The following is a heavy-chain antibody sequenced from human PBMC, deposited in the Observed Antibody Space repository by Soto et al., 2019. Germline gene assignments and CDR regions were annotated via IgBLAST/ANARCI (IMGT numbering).Heavy chain of an antibody. CDR3: ARVLDWNYEAVDAFEI. J-gene: IGHJ3*02. Sequence: PSETLSLTCAVYGGSFSGYYWSWIRQPPGKGLEWIGEINHSGSTNYNPSLKSRVTISVDTSKNQFSLKLSSVTAADTAVYYCARVLDWNYEAVDAFEIWGQGTMVTVSS. D-gene: IGHD1-7*01. CDR1: GGSFSGYY. V-gene: IGHV4-34*01. CDR2: INHSGST.